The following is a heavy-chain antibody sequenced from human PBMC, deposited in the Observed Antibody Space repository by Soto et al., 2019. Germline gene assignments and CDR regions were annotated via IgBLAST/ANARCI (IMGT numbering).Heavy chain of an antibody. D-gene: IGHD3-3*01. V-gene: IGHV2-5*02. CDR1: GFSLTTSGVG. J-gene: IGHJ5*02. CDR2: IYWDDDK. Sequence: QITLRESGPTRVKPTQTLTLTCTFAGFSLTTSGVGVGWIRQPPGKALEWLALIYWDDDKRYNPSLQTRLTITKDTSRNQVVLTMTNMDPVDTATYYCAQSRWRCYKSWFDPWGQGTLVTVSS. CDR3: AQSRWRCYKSWFDP.